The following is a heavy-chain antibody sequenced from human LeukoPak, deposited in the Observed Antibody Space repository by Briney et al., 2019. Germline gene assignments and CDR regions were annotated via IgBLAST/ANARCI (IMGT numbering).Heavy chain of an antibody. J-gene: IGHJ3*02. CDR2: IIPIFGTA. V-gene: IGHV1-69*13. Sequence: SVKVSCKASGGTFSSYAISWVRQAPGQGLEWMGGIIPIFGTANYAQKFQGRVTITADESTSTAYMELSSLRSEDTAVYYCARVFTAVAEVLGAFDIWGQGTMVTVSS. CDR3: ARVFTAVAEVLGAFDI. CDR1: GGTFSSYA. D-gene: IGHD6-19*01.